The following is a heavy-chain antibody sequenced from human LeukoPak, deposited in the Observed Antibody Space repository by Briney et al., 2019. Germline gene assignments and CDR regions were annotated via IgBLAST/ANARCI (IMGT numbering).Heavy chain of an antibody. V-gene: IGHV3-48*03. J-gene: IGHJ4*02. D-gene: IGHD6-6*01. CDR1: GFSFSSYE. Sequence: GGSLRLSCAASGFSFSSYEMTWVRQAPGKGLEWVSYISSSGSTIYYADSVKGRFTISRDNAKNSLYLQMNSLRAEDTAVYYCASGTSPRSIAARNYYFDYWGQGTLVTVSS. CDR2: ISSSGSTI. CDR3: ASGTSPRSIAARNYYFDY.